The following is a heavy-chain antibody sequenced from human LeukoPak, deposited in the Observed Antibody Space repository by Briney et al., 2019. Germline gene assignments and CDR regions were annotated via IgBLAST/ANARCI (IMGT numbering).Heavy chain of an antibody. Sequence: GGSLRLSCAASGFTFGSDEMNGVRQAPGKGLEWVSYMSSSGSTIYYADSVKGRFTISRDNAKNSLYLQMNSLRAEDTAVYYCARGWFDYWGQGTLVTVSS. CDR2: MSSSGSTI. J-gene: IGHJ5*01. CDR1: GFTFGSDE. CDR3: ARGWFDY. V-gene: IGHV3-48*03.